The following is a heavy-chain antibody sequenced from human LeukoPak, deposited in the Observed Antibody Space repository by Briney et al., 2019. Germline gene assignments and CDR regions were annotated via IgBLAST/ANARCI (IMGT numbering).Heavy chain of an antibody. V-gene: IGHV4-61*08. J-gene: IGHJ4*02. CDR3: ARGPHGLSPDY. CDR1: GGSISSGGYY. Sequence: SQTLSLTCAVSGGSISSGGYYWSWIRQPPGKGLEWIGYIYYSGSTNYNPSLKSRVTISVDTSKNQFSLKLSSVTAADTAVYYCARGPHGLSPDYWGQGTLVTVSS. D-gene: IGHD3-16*02. CDR2: IYYSGST.